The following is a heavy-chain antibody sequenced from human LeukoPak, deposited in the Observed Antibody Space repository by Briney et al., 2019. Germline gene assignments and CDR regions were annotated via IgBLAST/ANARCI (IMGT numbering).Heavy chain of an antibody. CDR2: IRYDGSNK. V-gene: IGHV3-30*02. CDR3: AKDFGKGMVRGAGAFDI. Sequence: GGSLRLSCAPSGFTFSIYVMHWVRQAPGKGLEWVAFIRYDGSNKYYADSLKGRFTISRDNSKNKLYLQMNSLRAEDTAVYYCAKDFGKGMVRGAGAFDIWGQGTMVTVSS. D-gene: IGHD3-10*01. J-gene: IGHJ3*02. CDR1: GFTFSIYV.